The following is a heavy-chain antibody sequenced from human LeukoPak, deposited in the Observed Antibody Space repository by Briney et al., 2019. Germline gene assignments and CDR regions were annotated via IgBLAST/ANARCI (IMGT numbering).Heavy chain of an antibody. D-gene: IGHD2-21*01. J-gene: IGHJ6*02. CDR3: ARDLDWHGMDV. CDR1: GFTFSSYR. CDR2: ISSSSSYI. Sequence: GGSLRLSCAASGFTFSSYRMNWVRQAPGKGLEWVSSISSSSSYIYYADSVKGRFTISRDNAKNSLYLQMNSLRAEDTAVYYCARDLDWHGMDVWGQGTTVTVSS. V-gene: IGHV3-21*01.